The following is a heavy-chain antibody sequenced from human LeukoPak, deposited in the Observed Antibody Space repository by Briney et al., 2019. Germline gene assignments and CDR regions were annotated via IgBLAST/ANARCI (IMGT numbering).Heavy chain of an antibody. Sequence: SQTLSLTCTVSGGSISSGSYYWGWIRQPPGKGLEWIGSIYYSGSTYYNPSLKSRVTVSVDTSKNQFSLKLSSVTAADTAVYYCARHGEQQLLSNWFDPWGQGTLVTVSS. CDR3: ARHGEQQLLSNWFDP. CDR1: GGSISSGSYY. V-gene: IGHV4-39*01. J-gene: IGHJ5*02. CDR2: IYYSGST. D-gene: IGHD6-13*01.